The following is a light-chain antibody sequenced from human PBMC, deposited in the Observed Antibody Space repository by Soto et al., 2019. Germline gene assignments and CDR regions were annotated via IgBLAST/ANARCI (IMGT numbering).Light chain of an antibody. CDR2: AAS. J-gene: IGKJ1*01. CDR3: QQSFSPLRS. V-gene: IGKV1-39*01. Sequence: DIQMTQSPSSLSASVGDRVTITCRASQSISNYLNWYQQKPGKAPELLIFAASSLQSGVPSRFSGSGSGTDFTLTISSLQAEDFATYYCQQSFSPLRSFGQGTKVDIK. CDR1: QSISNY.